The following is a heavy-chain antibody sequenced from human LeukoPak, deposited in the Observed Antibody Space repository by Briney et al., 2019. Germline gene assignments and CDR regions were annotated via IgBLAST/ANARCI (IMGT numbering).Heavy chain of an antibody. J-gene: IGHJ4*02. Sequence: PSQTLSLTCTVSGGSISSGGYYWSWIRQHPGKGLEWIGYIYYSGSTYYNPSLKSRVAISVDTSKNQFTLKLSSVTAADTAVYYCARARDGYDLDYWGQGTLVTVSS. CDR2: IYYSGST. D-gene: IGHD5-12*01. CDR3: ARARDGYDLDY. V-gene: IGHV4-31*03. CDR1: GGSISSGGYY.